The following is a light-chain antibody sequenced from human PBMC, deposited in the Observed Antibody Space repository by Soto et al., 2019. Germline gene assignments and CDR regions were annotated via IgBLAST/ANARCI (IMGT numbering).Light chain of an antibody. CDR3: QHCHILPWT. CDR1: QDITNH. V-gene: IGKV1-33*01. J-gene: IGKJ1*01. Sequence: DIQVTQSPSSLSASVGDRVTITCQASQDITNHLHWYQQKPGKAPKLLIYDASNLETWVPSRFSGSGFGTDFTFIINNLQPEDFATYFCQHCHILPWTFGQGTKVEIK. CDR2: DAS.